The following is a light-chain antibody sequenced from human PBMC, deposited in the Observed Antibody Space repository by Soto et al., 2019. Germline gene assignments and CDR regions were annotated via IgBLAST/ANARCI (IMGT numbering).Light chain of an antibody. J-gene: IGKJ1*01. V-gene: IGKV3-15*01. CDR3: QQYNNWPRT. CDR1: QSISNN. Sequence: EIVMTQSPATLSVSPGERATLSCRASQSISNNLAWYQQEPGQAPRLLIYGASTRATGIPVRFSGSGSGTEFTLTISSLQSEDFAVYYCQQYNNWPRTFGQGTKVEIK. CDR2: GAS.